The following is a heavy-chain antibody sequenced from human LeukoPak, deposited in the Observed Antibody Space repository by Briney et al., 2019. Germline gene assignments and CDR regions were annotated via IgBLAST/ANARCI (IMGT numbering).Heavy chain of an antibody. CDR3: AADVIVGATKDFDC. CDR2: IVVGSGNT. V-gene: IGHV1-58*02. J-gene: IGHJ4*02. Sequence: GTSVKVSCKASGFTFTSSAMQWVRQARGQRLEWIGWIVVGSGNTNYAQKFQERVTITRDMSTSTAYMELSSLRSEDTAVYYCAADVIVGATKDFDCWGQGTLVTVSS. D-gene: IGHD1-26*01. CDR1: GFTFTSSA.